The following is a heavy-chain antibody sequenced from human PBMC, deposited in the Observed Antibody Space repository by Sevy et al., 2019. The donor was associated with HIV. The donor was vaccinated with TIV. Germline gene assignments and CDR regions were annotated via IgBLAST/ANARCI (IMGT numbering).Heavy chain of an antibody. Sequence: SETLSLTCAVSGDSIINNKWWSWVRQPPGKGLEWIGEIYHSGSTNYNPSLKSRVTISIDKSKNHLSLMLSSLTAADTAVYYCARKRNYYYGSGSYYNFDYWGQGTLVTVSS. CDR3: ARKRNYYYGSGSYYNFDY. D-gene: IGHD3-10*01. J-gene: IGHJ4*02. V-gene: IGHV4-4*02. CDR2: IYHSGST. CDR1: GDSIINNKW.